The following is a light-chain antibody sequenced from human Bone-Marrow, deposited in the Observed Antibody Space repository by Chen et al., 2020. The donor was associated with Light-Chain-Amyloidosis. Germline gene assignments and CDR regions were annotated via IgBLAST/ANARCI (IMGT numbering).Light chain of an antibody. V-gene: IGLV1-40*01. CDR2: GNT. CDR3: QTYDNATHV. J-gene: IGLJ1*01. CDR1: SSNIGAGND. Sequence: QSVLTQPPSVSGAPGQKVTILCTGRSSNIGAGNDVHWYQQLPGTTPKIRIYGNTNRLSGVPSRVSGSKSGTSASLVISGLQPDDEADYHCQTYDNATHVFGTGTKVIVL.